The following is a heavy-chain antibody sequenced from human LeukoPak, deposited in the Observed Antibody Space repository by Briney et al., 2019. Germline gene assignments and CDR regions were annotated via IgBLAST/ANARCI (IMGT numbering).Heavy chain of an antibody. V-gene: IGHV3-66*01. J-gene: IGHJ2*01. CDR2: IYCGGST. D-gene: IGHD7-27*01. Sequence: GGSLRLPCAASGFPVSSNYMRWVGHAPGKGVEWVSVIYCGGSTYYADSVKGRFTISRDNSKTTLYLQMNSLRAEDTAVYYCARDYTLPYLRELRSFDLWGRGTLVTVSS. CDR1: GFPVSSNY. CDR3: ARDYTLPYLRELRSFDL.